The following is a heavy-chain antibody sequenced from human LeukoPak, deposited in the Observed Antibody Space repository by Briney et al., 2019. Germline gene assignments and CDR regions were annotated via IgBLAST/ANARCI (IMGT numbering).Heavy chain of an antibody. D-gene: IGHD1-14*01. CDR2: FHYSGAA. Sequence: SETLSLTCTVSGGSFTNYYWSWIRQPPGKGLEGIGYFHYSGAAYYIPSLRSRVTISVDTSKNQFSLKVSSVTAADTAVYYCARSSATYHEGFDYWGQGTLVTVSS. CDR3: ARSSATYHEGFDY. V-gene: IGHV4-59*08. CDR1: GGSFTNYY. J-gene: IGHJ4*02.